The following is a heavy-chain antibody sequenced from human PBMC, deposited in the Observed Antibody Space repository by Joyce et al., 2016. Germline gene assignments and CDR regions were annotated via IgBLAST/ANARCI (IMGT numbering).Heavy chain of an antibody. D-gene: IGHD1-1*01. J-gene: IGHJ4*02. V-gene: IGHV1-18*01. Sequence: VQVAQSGPEWKKPGASVKVSCEGTGFTFSDYGFSWVRQVPGQGFEWLGWISVHNGNTNYAEKFRDRISMTTDTSAVYMDVRNVTSDDTAIYYCARDWDPYRGSPKPEHWGQGTLVIVSS. CDR2: ISVHNGNT. CDR3: ARDWDPYRGSPKPEH. CDR1: GFTFSDYG.